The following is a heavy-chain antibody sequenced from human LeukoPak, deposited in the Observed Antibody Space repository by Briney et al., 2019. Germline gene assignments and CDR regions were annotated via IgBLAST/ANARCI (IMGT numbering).Heavy chain of an antibody. D-gene: IGHD2-2*01. V-gene: IGHV4-61*09. CDR2: IYTSGST. CDR3: ASQGASSISSDLDY. Sequence: SETLSFTCTVFGDSVSSGSYYWSWIRQPAGKGLEWIGHIYTSGSTNYNPSLKSRVTISIDTSKNQFSLKLNSVTAADTAVYYCASQGASSISSDLDYWGQGTLVTVSS. CDR1: GDSVSSGSYY. J-gene: IGHJ4*02.